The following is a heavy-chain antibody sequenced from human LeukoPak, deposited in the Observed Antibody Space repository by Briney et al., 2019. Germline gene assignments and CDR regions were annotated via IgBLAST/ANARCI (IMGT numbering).Heavy chain of an antibody. CDR3: ARDIPDFWSFSKYYYMDV. Sequence: ASVKVSCKASGYTFISYGISWVRQAPGQGLEWMGWISAYNGNTNYAQKFQGRVTMTTDTSTSTAYMELRSPRSDDTAVYYCARDIPDFWSFSKYYYMDVWGKGTTVTVSS. CDR2: ISAYNGNT. CDR1: GYTFISYG. J-gene: IGHJ6*03. D-gene: IGHD3-3*01. V-gene: IGHV1-18*01.